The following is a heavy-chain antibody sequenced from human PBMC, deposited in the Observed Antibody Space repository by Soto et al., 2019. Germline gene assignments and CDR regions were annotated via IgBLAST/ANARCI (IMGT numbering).Heavy chain of an antibody. J-gene: IGHJ4*02. D-gene: IGHD5-12*01. CDR3: ARLGDGYNYSFFDY. Sequence: SETLSLTWTVYGGSISSDCWSWIRQPPGKGLEWIGYIYYSGSTNYNPSLKSRVTISVDTSKNQFSLKLSSVTAADTAVYYCARLGDGYNYSFFDYWGQGTLVTVSS. CDR1: GGSISSDC. V-gene: IGHV4-59*12. CDR2: IYYSGST.